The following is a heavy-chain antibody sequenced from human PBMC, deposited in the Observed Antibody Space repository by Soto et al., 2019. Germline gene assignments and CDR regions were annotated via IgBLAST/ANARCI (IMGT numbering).Heavy chain of an antibody. Sequence: QVQLVESGGGVVQPGRSLRLSCAASGFTFSSYAMHWVRQAPGMGLEWVAVISYDGSNKYYADSVKGRFTISRDNSKNTLYLQMNSLRAEDTAVYYCARGGYGSGSRDAFDIWGQGTMVTVSS. CDR3: ARGGYGSGSRDAFDI. V-gene: IGHV3-30-3*01. CDR2: ISYDGSNK. J-gene: IGHJ3*02. CDR1: GFTFSSYA. D-gene: IGHD3-10*01.